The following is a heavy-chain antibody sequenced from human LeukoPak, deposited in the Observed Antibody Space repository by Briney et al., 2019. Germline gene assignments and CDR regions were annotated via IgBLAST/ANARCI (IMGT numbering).Heavy chain of an antibody. J-gene: IGHJ6*02. D-gene: IGHD4-17*01. Sequence: PGRSLRLSCAASGFTFSSYGMHWVRQAPGKGLEWVTVISHDGSNKYYADSVKGRFTISRDNSKNTLYLQMNSLRAEDTAVYYCAKATTTVTAYYYYGMDVWGQGTTVTVSS. CDR2: ISHDGSNK. CDR1: GFTFSSYG. CDR3: AKATTTVTAYYYYGMDV. V-gene: IGHV3-30*18.